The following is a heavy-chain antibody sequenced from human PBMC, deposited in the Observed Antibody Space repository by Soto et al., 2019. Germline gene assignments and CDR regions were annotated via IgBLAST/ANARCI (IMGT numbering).Heavy chain of an antibody. CDR1: GFTFSDYA. CDR2: ISGAGGSS. CDR3: ARSYQTTLHHGYYYYGMDV. J-gene: IGHJ6*02. D-gene: IGHD1-1*01. Sequence: EVQLLQSGGGLVQPGGSLRLSCAASGFTFSDYALSWVRQTAGKGLEWVSIISGAGGSSYYADSVKGRFTISRDNSKNTLYLQMSSLRPEDTAVYYCARSYQTTLHHGYYYYGMDVWGQGTTVTVSS. V-gene: IGHV3-23*01.